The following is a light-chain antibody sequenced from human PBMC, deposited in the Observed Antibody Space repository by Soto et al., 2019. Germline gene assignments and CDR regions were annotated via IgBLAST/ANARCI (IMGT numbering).Light chain of an antibody. V-gene: IGKV3-15*01. CDR2: GAS. CDR1: QSIKDT. Sequence: PGGRGTLSWRATQSIKDTLAGYQQNPAHAPRLLIYGASTRASGFPARFSGRGSGTDFTLPISSLQSEDFAVDYCQQYNHWRWTFGPGTKEDI. J-gene: IGKJ1*01. CDR3: QQYNHWRWT.